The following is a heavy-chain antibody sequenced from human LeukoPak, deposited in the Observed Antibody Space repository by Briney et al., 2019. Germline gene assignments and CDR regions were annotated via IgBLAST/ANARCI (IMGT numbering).Heavy chain of an antibody. CDR3: AKALRTAMVPGGFDL. Sequence: QPGRSLRLSCAASGFTFSSYAMHWVRQAPGKGLEWVAVISYDGSNKYYADSVKGRFTISRDNSKNTLYLQMNSLRAEDAAVYYCAKALRTAMVPGGFDLWGRGTLVTVSS. J-gene: IGHJ2*01. D-gene: IGHD5-18*01. V-gene: IGHV3-30-3*01. CDR2: ISYDGSNK. CDR1: GFTFSSYA.